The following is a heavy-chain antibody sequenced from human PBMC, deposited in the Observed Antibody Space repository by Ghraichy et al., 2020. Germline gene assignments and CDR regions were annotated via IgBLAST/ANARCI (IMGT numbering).Heavy chain of an antibody. J-gene: IGHJ5*02. CDR3: ARHQRSGVVALTNWFYP. CDR1: GGSISVSDYY. CDR2: IYYSGTT. V-gene: IGHV4-39*01. D-gene: IGHD3-22*01. Sequence: SETLSLTCNVSGGSISVSDYYWGWIRQPPGKGLEWIGTIYYSGTTYYNPSLKSRVTISVDTSKNQFSLNLSPVTAADTAVYYCARHQRSGVVALTNWFYPWGQGTLVTVSS.